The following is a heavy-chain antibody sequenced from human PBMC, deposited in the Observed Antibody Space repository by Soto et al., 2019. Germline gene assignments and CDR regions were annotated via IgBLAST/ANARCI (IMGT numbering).Heavy chain of an antibody. CDR2: ISNDGSNY. CDR1: GFTFSSYA. V-gene: IGHV3-30-3*01. CDR3: ARGTTLAIFDYGMDV. Sequence: GGSLRLSCAASGFTFSSYAMSWVRQAPGKGLEWVSGISNDGSNYYYADSVRGRFTISRDNTKNTLFLQMSSLRGEDSGVYYCARGTTLAIFDYGMDVWGQGTTVTVSS. J-gene: IGHJ6*02. D-gene: IGHD3-3*01.